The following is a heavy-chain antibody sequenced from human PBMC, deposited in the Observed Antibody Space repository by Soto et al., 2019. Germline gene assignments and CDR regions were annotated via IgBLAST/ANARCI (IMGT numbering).Heavy chain of an antibody. CDR1: GFTFSNAW. D-gene: IGHD3-10*01. V-gene: IGHV3-15*07. CDR2: IKSRTDGGTT. CDR3: TSTSTLGSGSWP. J-gene: IGHJ4*02. Sequence: EVQLVESGGGLVKPGGSLRLSCAASGFTFSNAWMNWVRQAPGKGLEWVGRIKSRTDGGTTDYAAPVKGRFTFSRDDSQNTVYLQMNSLKTEVTAVYYCTSTSTLGSGSWPWGQGTLVTVSS.